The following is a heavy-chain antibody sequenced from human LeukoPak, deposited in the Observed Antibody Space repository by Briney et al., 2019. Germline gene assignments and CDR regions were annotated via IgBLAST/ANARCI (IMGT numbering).Heavy chain of an antibody. CDR1: GFPFSNYA. D-gene: IGHD3-22*01. J-gene: IGHJ4*02. V-gene: IGHV3-23*01. CDR2: ISGDGDNT. CDR3: AKDNYYDSGGYYSPLDY. Sequence: PGGSLRLSCAASGFPFSNYAMSWVRQAPGKGLEWVSGISGDGDNTYYADSVKGRFTISRDKSKNTLYLQMNSLRADDTAVYYCAKDNYYDSGGYYSPLDYWGQETVVTVSS.